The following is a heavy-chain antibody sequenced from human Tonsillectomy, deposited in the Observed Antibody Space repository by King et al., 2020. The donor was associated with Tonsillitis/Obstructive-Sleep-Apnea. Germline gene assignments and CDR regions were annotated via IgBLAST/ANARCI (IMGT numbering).Heavy chain of an antibody. D-gene: IGHD1-26*01. CDR2: IWYDGSNK. CDR3: AREVTVQVGATGNYYYGMDV. J-gene: IGHJ6*02. V-gene: IGHV3-33*01. Sequence: VQLVESGGGVVQPGRSLRLSCAASGFTFSSCGMHWVRQAPGKGLEWVAVIWYDGSNKYYADSVKGRFTISRDNSKNTLYLQMNSLRAEDTAVYYCAREVTVQVGATGNYYYGMDVWGQGTTVTVSS. CDR1: GFTFSSCG.